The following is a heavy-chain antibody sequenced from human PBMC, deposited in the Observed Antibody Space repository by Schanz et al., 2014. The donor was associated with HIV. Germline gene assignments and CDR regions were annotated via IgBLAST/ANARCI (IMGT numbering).Heavy chain of an antibody. CDR2: INIDGSTT. D-gene: IGHD3-22*01. Sequence: EVQLLASGGGLVQPGESLRLSCAVSGFRFSSHAMTWVRQAPGKGLVWVSRINIDGSTTDYADSVKGRFTISRDNAKNTLYLQMNSLRAEDTAMYYCARDVSHDSSGHYSDYYYGMDVWGQGTTVTVSS. V-gene: IGHV3-74*01. J-gene: IGHJ6*02. CDR3: ARDVSHDSSGHYSDYYYGMDV. CDR1: GFRFSSHA.